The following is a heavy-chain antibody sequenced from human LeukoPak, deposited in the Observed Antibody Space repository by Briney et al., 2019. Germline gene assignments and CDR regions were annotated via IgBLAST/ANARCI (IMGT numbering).Heavy chain of an antibody. V-gene: IGHV3-23*01. J-gene: IGHJ4*02. CDR1: GFTFSNYA. D-gene: IGHD2-21*01. CDR2: ISGNGGNT. Sequence: GGSLRLSCAASGFTFSNYAMAWVRQAPGKGLEWVSGISGNGGNTYHADSVKGRFTISRDNSRSTLYVQMNNLRAEDTAVYYCATEKGDSPDYWGQGTLVTVSS. CDR3: ATEKGDSPDY.